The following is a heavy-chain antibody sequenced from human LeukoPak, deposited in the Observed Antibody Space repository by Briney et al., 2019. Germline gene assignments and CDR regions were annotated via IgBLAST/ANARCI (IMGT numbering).Heavy chain of an antibody. D-gene: IGHD3-10*01. V-gene: IGHV3-30*18. J-gene: IGHJ4*02. Sequence: SGGSLRLSCAASGFTFSSYGMHWVRQAPGKGLEWVAVISYDGSNKYYADSVKGRFTISRDNSKNTLYLQMNSLRAEDTAVYYCAKGRELLSDYWGQGTLVTVSS. CDR1: GFTFSSYG. CDR3: AKGRELLSDY. CDR2: ISYDGSNK.